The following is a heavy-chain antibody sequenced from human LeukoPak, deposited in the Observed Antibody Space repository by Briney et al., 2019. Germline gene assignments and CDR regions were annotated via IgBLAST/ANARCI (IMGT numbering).Heavy chain of an antibody. CDR3: ARGGYGSLNSFDY. J-gene: IGHJ4*02. D-gene: IGHD3-10*01. V-gene: IGHV3-21*01. Sequence: GGSLRLSCAASGFTFSEYAMHWVRQAPGKGLEWVSSISSSSSYIYYADSVKGRFTISRDNAKNSLYLQMNSLRAEDTAVYYCARGGYGSLNSFDYWGQGTLVTVSS. CDR2: ISSSSSYI. CDR1: GFTFSEYA.